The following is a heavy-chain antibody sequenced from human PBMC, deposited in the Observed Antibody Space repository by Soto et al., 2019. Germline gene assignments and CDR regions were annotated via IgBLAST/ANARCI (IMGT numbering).Heavy chain of an antibody. CDR3: AREGGYSGYDFAY. V-gene: IGHV3-30-3*01. J-gene: IGHJ4*02. D-gene: IGHD5-12*01. Sequence: AGGSLRLSCAASGFTFSSYAMHWVRQAPGKGLEWVAVISYDGSNKYYADSVKGRFTISRDNSKNTLYLQMNSLRAEDTAVYYCAREGGYSGYDFAYWGQGTLVTVSS. CDR2: ISYDGSNK. CDR1: GFTFSSYA.